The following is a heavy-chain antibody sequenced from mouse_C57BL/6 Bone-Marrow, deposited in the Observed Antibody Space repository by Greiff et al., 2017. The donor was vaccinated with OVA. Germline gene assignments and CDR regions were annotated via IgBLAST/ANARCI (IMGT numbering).Heavy chain of an antibody. CDR2: ILPGSGST. J-gene: IGHJ3*01. Sequence: VKLVESGAELMKPGASVKLSCKATGYTFTGYWIEWVKQRPGHGLERIGEILPGSGSTNYNEKFKGKATFTEDTSSNTAYLQLSSLTTEDSAIYYSARSDSSGGRFAYWGQGTLVTGSA. CDR3: ARSDSSGGRFAY. V-gene: IGHV1-9*01. D-gene: IGHD3-2*02. CDR1: GYTFTGYW.